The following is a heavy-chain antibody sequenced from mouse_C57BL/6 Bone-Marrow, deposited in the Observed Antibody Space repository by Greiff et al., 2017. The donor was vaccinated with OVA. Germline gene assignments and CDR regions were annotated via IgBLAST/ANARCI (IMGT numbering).Heavy chain of an antibody. Sequence: EVKLVESGGGLVQSGRSLRLSCATSGFTFSDFYMEWVRQAPGKGLEWIAASRNKANDYTTEYSASVKGRFIVSRDTSQSILYLQMNALRAEDTAIYYCARDAGYYGAYWGQGTLVTVSA. CDR1: GFTFSDFY. CDR3: ARDAGYYGAY. D-gene: IGHD2-3*01. V-gene: IGHV7-1*01. CDR2: SRNKANDYTT. J-gene: IGHJ3*01.